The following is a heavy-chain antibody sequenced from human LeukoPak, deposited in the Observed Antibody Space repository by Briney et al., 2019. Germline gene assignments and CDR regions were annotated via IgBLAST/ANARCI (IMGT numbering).Heavy chain of an antibody. J-gene: IGHJ4*02. CDR3: AKVRGVIKPLYYFDY. D-gene: IGHD3-10*01. V-gene: IGHV3-30-3*01. CDR2: ISYDGSNK. CDR1: GFTFSSYA. Sequence: GGSLRLSCAASGFTFSSYAMHWVRQAPGKGLEWVAVISYDGSNKYYADSVKGRFTISRDNSKNTLYLQMNSLRAEDTAVYYCAKVRGVIKPLYYFDYWGQGTLVTVSS.